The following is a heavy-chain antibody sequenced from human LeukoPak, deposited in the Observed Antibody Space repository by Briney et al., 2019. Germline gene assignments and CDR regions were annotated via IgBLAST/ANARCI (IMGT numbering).Heavy chain of an antibody. CDR1: GFTFDQYA. V-gene: IGHV3-9*01. CDR2: ISWSRGTV. D-gene: IGHD6-19*01. Sequence: AGGSLRLSCAASGFTFDQYAMHWVRQAPGKGLEWVAGISWSRGTVGHADSVKGRFTISRDNAKSSLFLQMNSLRPEDTAFYYCAKAVADLGGDPFDIWGQGTLVSVSS. CDR3: AKAVADLGGDPFDI. J-gene: IGHJ3*02.